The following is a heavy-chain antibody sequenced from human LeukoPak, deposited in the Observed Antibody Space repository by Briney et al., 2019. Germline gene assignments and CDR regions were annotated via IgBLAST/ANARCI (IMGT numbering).Heavy chain of an antibody. CDR2: ISSSSSTI. J-gene: IGHJ4*02. V-gene: IGHV3-11*01. CDR1: GFTFSGYY. D-gene: IGHD4-17*01. Sequence: GSLRLSCAASGFTFSGYYMTWIRQAPGKGLEWLSHISSSSSTIDYADSVKGRFTISRDNAKNLLFLQMNNLRDEDTAVYYCARDSDGDYTPLNFDYWGQGTLVTVSS. CDR3: ARDSDGDYTPLNFDY.